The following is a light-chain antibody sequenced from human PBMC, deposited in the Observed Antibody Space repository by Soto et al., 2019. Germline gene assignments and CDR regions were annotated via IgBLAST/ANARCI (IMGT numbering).Light chain of an antibody. CDR2: GVV. V-gene: IGLV2-8*01. Sequence: QSVLAQPASVSASPGQSITISCTGGKNDIGVYDFVSWYQHHPGKAPRLIIYGVVQRPSGVPDRFSGSKSGNTASLTVSGLQAADEADYFCKSYAGSNTYVFGSGTKVTVL. CDR1: KNDIGVYDF. CDR3: KSYAGSNTYV. J-gene: IGLJ1*01.